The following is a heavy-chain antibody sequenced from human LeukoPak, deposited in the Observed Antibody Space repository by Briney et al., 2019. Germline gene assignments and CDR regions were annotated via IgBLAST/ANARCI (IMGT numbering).Heavy chain of an antibody. V-gene: IGHV3-7*01. CDR2: INQDGSEK. Sequence: PGGSLRLSCATSGFSFGTYWMSWVRQAPGKGLEWVANINQDGSEKSYVESVKGRFTISRETAKNSLYLQMNSLRAEDTAVYYCAEGTTAWGQGTLVTVSS. D-gene: IGHD2/OR15-2a*01. J-gene: IGHJ5*02. CDR3: AEGTTA. CDR1: GFSFGTYW.